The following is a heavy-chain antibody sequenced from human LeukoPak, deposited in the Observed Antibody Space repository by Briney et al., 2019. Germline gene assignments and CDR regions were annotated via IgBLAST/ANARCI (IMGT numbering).Heavy chain of an antibody. V-gene: IGHV3-11*04. CDR1: GFTFSDYY. CDR3: AKDRVADLIDY. J-gene: IGHJ4*02. D-gene: IGHD6-19*01. Sequence: GGSLRLSCAASGFTFSDYYMSWIRQAPGKGLEWVSYISSSGSTIYYADSVKGRFTISRDNSKNTLYLQMNSLRAEDTAVYYCAKDRVADLIDYWGQGTLVTVSS. CDR2: ISSSGSTI.